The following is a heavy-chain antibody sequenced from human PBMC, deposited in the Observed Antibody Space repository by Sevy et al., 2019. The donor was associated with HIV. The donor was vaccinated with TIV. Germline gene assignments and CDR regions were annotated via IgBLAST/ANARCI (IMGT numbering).Heavy chain of an antibody. CDR2: IWNDGSNK. V-gene: IGHV3-33*01. CDR1: GFTFSNYG. D-gene: IGHD3-22*01. J-gene: IGHJ4*02. CDR3: ARGGDVNDRSAKRDFDY. Sequence: GGSLRLSCAASGFTFSNYGMHWVRQAPGKGLEWVAVIWNDGSNKYYADSVKGRFTISRDNSKNTLYLQMNSLRVEDTAGDFCARGGDVNDRSAKRDFDYWGQGTLVTVSS.